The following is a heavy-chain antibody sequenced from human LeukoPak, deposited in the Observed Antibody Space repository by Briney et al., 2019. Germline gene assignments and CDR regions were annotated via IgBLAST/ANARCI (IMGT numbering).Heavy chain of an antibody. CDR1: GFTFSSYG. CDR2: IRYDGSNK. CDR3: AKDERVILTNMDV. J-gene: IGHJ6*03. Sequence: GGSLRLSCAASGFTFSSYGMHWVRQAPGKGLEWVAFIRYDGSNKYYADSVKGRFTISRDNSKNALYLQMNSLRTEDTAVYYCAKDERVILTNMDVWGKGTTVTISS. V-gene: IGHV3-30*02. D-gene: IGHD2-21*01.